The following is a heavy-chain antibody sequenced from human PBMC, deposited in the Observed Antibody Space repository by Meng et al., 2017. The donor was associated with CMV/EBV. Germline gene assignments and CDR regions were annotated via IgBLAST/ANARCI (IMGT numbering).Heavy chain of an antibody. CDR3: ARAAVDLSKDYFDY. D-gene: IGHD2-15*01. V-gene: IGHV4-4*07. CDR1: VGAISSYY. Sequence: QVQWQESGPGPVKPSEALSLTGTVSVGAISSYYWSWIRQPAGKGLEWIGRIYTSGSTNYNPSLKSRVTMSVDTSKNQFSLKLSSVTAADTAVYYCARAAVDLSKDYFDYWGQGTLVTVSS. J-gene: IGHJ4*02. CDR2: IYTSGST.